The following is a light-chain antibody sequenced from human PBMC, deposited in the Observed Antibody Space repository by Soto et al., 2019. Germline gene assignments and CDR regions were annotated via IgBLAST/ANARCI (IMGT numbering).Light chain of an antibody. Sequence: QSVLTQPASVSGSPGQSITISCTGTSNDVGGYNYVSWYQQHPGKAPKLLIYGVSDRPSGVSNRFSGSKSGNAASLTISGLQAEDEGDYYCSSYTSSYTWVFGGGTKLPVL. CDR2: GVS. V-gene: IGLV2-14*03. J-gene: IGLJ3*02. CDR1: SNDVGGYNY. CDR3: SSYTSSYTWV.